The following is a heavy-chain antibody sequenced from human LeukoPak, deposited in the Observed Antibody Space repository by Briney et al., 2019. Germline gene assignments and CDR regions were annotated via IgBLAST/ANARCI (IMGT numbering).Heavy chain of an antibody. CDR2: IYYSGST. CDR1: GGSISSYC. CDR3: ARVSDYGTYNWFDP. D-gene: IGHD4-17*01. J-gene: IGHJ5*02. Sequence: SETLSLTCTVSGGSISSYCWSWIRQPPGKGLEWIGYIYYSGSTNYNPSLKSRVTISVDTSKNQFSLKLSSVTAADTAVYYCARVSDYGTYNWFDPWGQGTLVTVSS. V-gene: IGHV4-59*01.